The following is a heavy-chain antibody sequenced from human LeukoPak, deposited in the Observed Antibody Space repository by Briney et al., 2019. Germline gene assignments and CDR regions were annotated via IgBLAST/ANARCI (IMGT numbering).Heavy chain of an antibody. V-gene: IGHV3-30*19. CDR1: GFTFSNYA. D-gene: IGHD4-17*01. J-gene: IGHJ6*02. Sequence: GGSLRLSCAASGFTFSNYAMHWVRQAPGKGLEWVAVIWCDGSNKYYADSVKGRFTISGENSKKTLYLQMNSLRAEDTAVYYCASSYGDYDAYYYYGMDVWGQGTTVTVSS. CDR3: ASSYGDYDAYYYYGMDV. CDR2: IWCDGSNK.